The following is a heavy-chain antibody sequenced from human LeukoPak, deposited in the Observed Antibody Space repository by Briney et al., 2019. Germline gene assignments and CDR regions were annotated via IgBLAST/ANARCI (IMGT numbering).Heavy chain of an antibody. V-gene: IGHV4-39*02. CDR1: GGSISSGSYY. J-gene: IGHJ4*02. CDR3: AKDVIQLRNPEYYFDY. D-gene: IGHD5-18*01. Sequence: SETLSLTCTDSGGSISSGSYYWGWIRQPPGKGLEWIGRISYSGSTYYNPSLKSRVTISVDTSKNQFSLKLNSVTAADTAVYYCAKDVIQLRNPEYYFDYWGQGTLVTVSS. CDR2: ISYSGST.